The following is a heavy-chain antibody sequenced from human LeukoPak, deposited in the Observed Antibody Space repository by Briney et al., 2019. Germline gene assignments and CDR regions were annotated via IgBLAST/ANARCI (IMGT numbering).Heavy chain of an antibody. D-gene: IGHD3-22*01. V-gene: IGHV1-8*01. CDR3: ARANYDSSGYYYADY. Sequence: ASVKVSCKASGYTFTSYDINWVRQATGQGPEWMGWMNPNSGNTGYAQKFQGRVTMTRNTSISTAYMELSSLRSEDTAVYYCARANYDSSGYYYADYWGQGTLVTVSS. CDR1: GYTFTSYD. J-gene: IGHJ4*02. CDR2: MNPNSGNT.